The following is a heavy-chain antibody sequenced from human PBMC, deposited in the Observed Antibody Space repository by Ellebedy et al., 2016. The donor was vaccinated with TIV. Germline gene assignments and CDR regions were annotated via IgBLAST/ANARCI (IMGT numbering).Heavy chain of an antibody. D-gene: IGHD2-2*01. CDR2: INPSGGST. V-gene: IGHV1-46*01. J-gene: IGHJ4*02. Sequence: ASVKVSCKASGYTFTSYYMHWVRQAPGQGLEWMGIINPSGGSTSYAQKFQGRVTMTRDTSTSTVYMELRSLRSDDTAVYYCARVTAAAMGFDYWGQGTLVTVSS. CDR3: ARVTAAAMGFDY. CDR1: GYTFTSYY.